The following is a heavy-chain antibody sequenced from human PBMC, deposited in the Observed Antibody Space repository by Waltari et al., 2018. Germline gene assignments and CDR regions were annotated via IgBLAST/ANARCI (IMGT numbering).Heavy chain of an antibody. J-gene: IGHJ6*02. V-gene: IGHV3-48*01. CDR1: GFTFSSYS. D-gene: IGHD2-15*01. CDR3: AIDLGGGGYHYYYGMDV. CDR2: ISSSSSNI. Sequence: EVQLVESGGGLVQPGGSLRLSCAASGFTFSSYSMNWVRQAPGKGLEWVSYISSSSSNIYYADSVKGRFTISSDNAKNSLCLQMNSLRVEDTAVYYCAIDLGGGGYHYYYGMDVWGQGTTVTVSS.